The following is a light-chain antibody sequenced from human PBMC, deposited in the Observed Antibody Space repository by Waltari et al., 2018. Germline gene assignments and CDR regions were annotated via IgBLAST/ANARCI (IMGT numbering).Light chain of an antibody. CDR1: SSSVVGYNL. CDR3: SSYTSSSWV. CDR2: DVS. Sequence: QSALTQPAPVSGSPGQSIPISCPGTSSSVVGYNLVSWYQQPPGKAPKLMIYDVSNRPSGVSNRFSGSKSGNTASLTISGLQAEDEADYYCSSYTSSSWVFGGGTKLTVL. J-gene: IGLJ3*02. V-gene: IGLV2-14*01.